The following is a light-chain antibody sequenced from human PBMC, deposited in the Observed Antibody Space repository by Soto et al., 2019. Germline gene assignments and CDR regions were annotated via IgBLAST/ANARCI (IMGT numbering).Light chain of an antibody. CDR3: QQYGSSLYT. Sequence: EIVLTQSPGTLSLSPGERATLSCRASQSVSSSYLAWYQQKPGQAPRLLIYGASSRATGIPDRFSGSGSGTDFTLTISRLEPEDFEVYYCQQYGSSLYTFGQGTQLEIK. CDR1: QSVSSSY. V-gene: IGKV3-20*01. CDR2: GAS. J-gene: IGKJ2*01.